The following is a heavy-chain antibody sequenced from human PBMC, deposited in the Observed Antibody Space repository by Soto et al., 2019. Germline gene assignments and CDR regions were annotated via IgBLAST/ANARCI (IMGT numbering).Heavy chain of an antibody. CDR2: IIDSGDST. CDR3: AKVCDYNGMDV. V-gene: IGHV3-23*01. Sequence: EVQLLESGGGLVQPGGSLRLSCAASGFSFSSSAMSWVRQAPGRGLEWVSGIIDSGDSTYYADSVKGRFTISRDNSMNILYLQMNSLRAEDTAVYSCAKVCDYNGMDVWGQGTTVTVSS. J-gene: IGHJ6*02. D-gene: IGHD2-2*01. CDR1: GFSFSSSA.